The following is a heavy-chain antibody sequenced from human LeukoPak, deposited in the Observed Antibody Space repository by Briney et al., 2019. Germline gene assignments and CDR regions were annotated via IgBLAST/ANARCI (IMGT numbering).Heavy chain of an antibody. D-gene: IGHD3-3*01. CDR3: ARDLAIFGVVIEYYFDY. Sequence: ASVRVSCKGSGGTFSSYAISWVRQAPGQGLEWMGGIIPIFGTANYAQKFQGRVTITTDETTSTAYMELSSLRSEDTAVYYCARDLAIFGVVIEYYFDYWGQGTLVTVSS. J-gene: IGHJ4*02. CDR2: IIPIFGTA. CDR1: GGTFSSYA. V-gene: IGHV1-69*05.